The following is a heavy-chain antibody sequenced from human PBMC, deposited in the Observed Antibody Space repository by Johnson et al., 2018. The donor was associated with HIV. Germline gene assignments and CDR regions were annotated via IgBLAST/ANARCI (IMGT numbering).Heavy chain of an antibody. D-gene: IGHD4-17*01. V-gene: IGHV3-30*02. Sequence: QVLLVESGGGVVQPGGSLRLSCAASGFTFSSYGMHWVRQAPGKGLEWVAFIRYDGSNKYYGDSVKGRFTISRDNSKNTLYLQMNSLRAEDTAVYYCARSRDYGPARSAFDIWGQGTMVTVSS. CDR2: IRYDGSNK. J-gene: IGHJ3*02. CDR1: GFTFSSYG. CDR3: ARSRDYGPARSAFDI.